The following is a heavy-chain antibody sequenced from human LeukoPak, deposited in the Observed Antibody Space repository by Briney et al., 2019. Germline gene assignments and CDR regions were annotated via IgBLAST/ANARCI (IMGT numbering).Heavy chain of an antibody. CDR3: ARIHSRIAAAGTGYFDY. V-gene: IGHV1-18*01. D-gene: IGHD6-13*01. Sequence: GASVKVSCKASGYTFTSYGISWVRQAPGQGLEWMGWISAYNGNTNYAQKLQGRVTMTTDTSTSIAYMELRSLRSDDTAVYYCARIHSRIAAAGTGYFDYWGQGTLVTVSS. CDR1: GYTFTSYG. CDR2: ISAYNGNT. J-gene: IGHJ4*02.